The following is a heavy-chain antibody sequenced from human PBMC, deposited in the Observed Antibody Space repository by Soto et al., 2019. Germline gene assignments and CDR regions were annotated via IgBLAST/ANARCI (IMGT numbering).Heavy chain of an antibody. CDR2: ISAYNGNT. V-gene: IGHV1-18*01. CDR1: GYTFTSYG. Sequence: QVQLVQSGAEVKKPGASVKVSCKASGYTFTSYGISWVRQAPGQGLEWMGWISAYNGNTNYAQKLQGRVTMTKDTSTGTGHMELRRLRSDDTAVYCCARDLIYGSGSYYWGQGTLVSVSS. D-gene: IGHD3-10*01. J-gene: IGHJ4*02. CDR3: ARDLIYGSGSYY.